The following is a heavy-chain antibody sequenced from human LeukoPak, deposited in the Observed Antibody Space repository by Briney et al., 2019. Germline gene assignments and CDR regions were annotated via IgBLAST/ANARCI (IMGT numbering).Heavy chain of an antibody. D-gene: IGHD3-22*01. CDR3: ARLKYYYDSSGYRAEYFQH. V-gene: IGHV4-59*01. CDR2: ICDSGST. Sequence: SETLSLTCTVSGGSISSYYWSWIRQPPWKGLEWIGHICDSGSTNYNPSLKSRVTISVYTSKNQFSLKLSSVTAADTAVYYCARLKYYYDSSGYRAEYFQHWGQGTLVTVSS. J-gene: IGHJ1*01. CDR1: GGSISSYY.